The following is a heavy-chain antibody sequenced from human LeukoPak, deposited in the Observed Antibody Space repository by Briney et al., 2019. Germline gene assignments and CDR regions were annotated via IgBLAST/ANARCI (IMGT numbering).Heavy chain of an antibody. D-gene: IGHD3-10*01. CDR2: IYYSGST. V-gene: IGHV4-39*01. Sequence: SETLSLTCTVSGGSFSSSSYYWGWIRQPPGKGLEWIGSIYYSGSTYYNPSLKSRVTISVDTSKNQFSLKLSSVTAADTAVYYCARRPSYYQAFDIWGQGTMVTVSS. J-gene: IGHJ3*02. CDR3: ARRPSYYQAFDI. CDR1: GGSFSSSSYY.